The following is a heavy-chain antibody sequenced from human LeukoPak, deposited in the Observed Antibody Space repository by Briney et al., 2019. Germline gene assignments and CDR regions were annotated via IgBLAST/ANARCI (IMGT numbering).Heavy chain of an antibody. J-gene: IGHJ4*02. V-gene: IGHV4-4*07. D-gene: IGHD3-22*01. CDR1: GGSISSSY. CDR3: ARVSGTYYRDTSDYYYDY. CDR2: IYTSGIT. Sequence: SETLSLTCTVSGGSISSSYWSWIRQPAGKGLEWIGRIYTSGITKYNPSLKSRVTVSVDTSKNQFSLKLNSVTAADTAVYYCARVSGTYYRDTSDYYYDYWGQGTLVTVSS.